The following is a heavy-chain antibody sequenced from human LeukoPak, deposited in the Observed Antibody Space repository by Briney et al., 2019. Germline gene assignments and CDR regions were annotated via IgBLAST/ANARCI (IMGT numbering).Heavy chain of an antibody. J-gene: IGHJ4*02. V-gene: IGHV3-11*01. CDR3: ARALIGYYFDY. CDR1: GFTFSDYY. Sequence: GGSLRLSCAASGFTFSDYYMSWIRQAPGKGLEWVSYIGSSGRPIYYADSVKGRFTISRDNAKNSLYLQMNSLRAEDTAVYYCARALIGYYFDYWGQGTLVTVSS. CDR2: IGSSGRPI. D-gene: IGHD2-8*01.